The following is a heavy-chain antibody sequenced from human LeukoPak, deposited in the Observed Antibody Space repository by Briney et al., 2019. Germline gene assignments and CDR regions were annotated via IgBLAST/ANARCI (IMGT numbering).Heavy chain of an antibody. Sequence: PGGSLRLSCAASGFTFGSYWMHRVRQAPGKGLVWVSRINSDGSSTSYADSVKGRFTISRDNAKNTLYLQMNSLRAEDTAVYYCARDSLYYTGVGDYFDYWGQGTLVTVSS. D-gene: IGHD3-22*01. CDR3: ARDSLYYTGVGDYFDY. V-gene: IGHV3-74*01. CDR1: GFTFGSYW. J-gene: IGHJ4*02. CDR2: INSDGSST.